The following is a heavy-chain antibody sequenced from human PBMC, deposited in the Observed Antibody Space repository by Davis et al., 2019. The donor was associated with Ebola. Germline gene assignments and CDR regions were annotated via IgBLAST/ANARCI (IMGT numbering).Heavy chain of an antibody. CDR3: ARGKYGGNPYYGMDV. CDR1: GGSISSYY. J-gene: IGHJ6*02. CDR2: IYYSGST. V-gene: IGHV4-59*01. Sequence: MPSETLSLTCTVSGGSISSYYWSWIRQPPGKGLEWIGYIYYSGSTNYNPSLKSRVTISVDTSKNQFSLKLSSVTAADTAVYYCARGKYGGNPYYGMDVWGQGTTVTVSS. D-gene: IGHD4-23*01.